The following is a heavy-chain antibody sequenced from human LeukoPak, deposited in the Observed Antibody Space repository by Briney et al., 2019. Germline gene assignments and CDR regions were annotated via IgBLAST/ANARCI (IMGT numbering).Heavy chain of an antibody. J-gene: IGHJ6*04. V-gene: IGHV3-74*01. D-gene: IGHD2-2*01. CDR1: GFTFSSYW. Sequence: GSLRLSCAASGFTFSSYWMHWVRHAPGEGLVWVSRINSYGSSTSYAASVKSRVTISRDNAKNSLYLQMNSLRDADTAVYYCAILPDRTFNYYCYFGIDVWGKGATVTVA. CDR3: AILPDRTFNYYCYFGIDV. CDR2: INSYGSST.